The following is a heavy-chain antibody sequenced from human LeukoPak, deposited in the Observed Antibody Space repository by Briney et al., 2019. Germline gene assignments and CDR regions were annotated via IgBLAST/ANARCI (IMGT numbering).Heavy chain of an antibody. V-gene: IGHV4-34*01. CDR3: ARGGGSYYYGY. CDR1: GGSISSYY. J-gene: IGHJ4*02. D-gene: IGHD1-26*01. CDR2: INHSGST. Sequence: SETLSLTCTVSGGSISSYYWSWIRQPPGKGLEWIGEINHSGSTNYNPSLKSRVTISVDTSKNQFSLKLSSVTAADTAVYYCARGGGSYYYGYWGQGTLVTVSS.